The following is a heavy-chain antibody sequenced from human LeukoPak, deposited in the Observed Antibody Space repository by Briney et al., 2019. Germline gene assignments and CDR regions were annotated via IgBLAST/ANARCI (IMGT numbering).Heavy chain of an antibody. CDR3: ARAPTPFYYDSSAYYSDF. Sequence: ASVKVSCKASGYTFTNYIMNWVRQAPGQGLEWLGWMNPYTGKTGYAQKFQGRVTFTGDTSIRTAYMEVSSLTSEDTAVYYCARAPTPFYYDSSAYYSDFWGQGTLVTVSS. D-gene: IGHD6-25*01. CDR1: GYTFTNYI. J-gene: IGHJ4*02. CDR2: MNPYTGKT. V-gene: IGHV1-8*01.